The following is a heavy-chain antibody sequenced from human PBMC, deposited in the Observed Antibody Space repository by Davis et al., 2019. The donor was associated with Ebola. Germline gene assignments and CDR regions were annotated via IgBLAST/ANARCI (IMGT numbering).Heavy chain of an antibody. CDR1: GASVSSSSYF. V-gene: IGHV4-39*07. D-gene: IGHD6-13*01. J-gene: IGHJ5*02. CDR2: INYSGST. Sequence: PSETLSLTCTVSGASVSSSSYFWGWIRQPPGKGLEWIGSINYSGSTYYDPSLKSRVTISVDMSKNQFSLKLSSMTAADTAVYYCARAPIAGAGTRWGTRWFDPWGQGTLVTVSS. CDR3: ARAPIAGAGTRWGTRWFDP.